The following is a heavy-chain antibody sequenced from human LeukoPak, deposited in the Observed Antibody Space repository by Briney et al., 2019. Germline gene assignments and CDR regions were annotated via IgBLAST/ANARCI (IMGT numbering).Heavy chain of an antibody. D-gene: IGHD1-20*01. CDR2: IYYTGTT. J-gene: IGHJ5*02. CDR1: SGSISSANYC. V-gene: IGHV4-39*01. Sequence: SETLSLTCTVSSGSISSANYCWGWIRQPPGKGLEWIGSIYYTGTTYYNPSLKSRVTISVDTSKDQFSLKLTSVTAADTAMYYCARLRRSRYNWNDVHNWFDPWGQGTLVTVSS. CDR3: ARLRRSRYNWNDVHNWFDP.